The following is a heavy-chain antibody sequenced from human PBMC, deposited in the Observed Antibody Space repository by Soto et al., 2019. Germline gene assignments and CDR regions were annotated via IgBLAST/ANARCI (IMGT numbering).Heavy chain of an antibody. CDR1: GFTFSSYA. V-gene: IGHV3-30-3*01. J-gene: IGHJ5*02. CDR2: ISYDGSNK. CDR3: ASSLTWDSSGRPGWFDP. Sequence: GGSLRLSCAASGFTFSSYAMHWVRQAPGKGLEWVAVISYDGSNKYYADSVKGRFTISRDNSKNTLYLQMNSLRAEDTAVYYCASSLTWDSSGRPGWFDPWGQGTLVTVSS. D-gene: IGHD6-19*01.